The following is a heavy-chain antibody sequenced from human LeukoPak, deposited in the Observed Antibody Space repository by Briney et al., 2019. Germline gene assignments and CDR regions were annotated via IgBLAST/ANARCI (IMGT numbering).Heavy chain of an antibody. Sequence: EAGGSLRLSCAASGFTFSSYAMSWVRQAPGKGLEWVSAISGSGGSTYYADSVKGRFTISRDNSKSTLYLQMNSLRAEDTAVYYCAKVPRWELLTYFDYWGQGTLVTVSS. CDR1: GFTFSSYA. CDR3: AKVPRWELLTYFDY. D-gene: IGHD1-26*01. V-gene: IGHV3-23*01. CDR2: ISGSGGST. J-gene: IGHJ4*02.